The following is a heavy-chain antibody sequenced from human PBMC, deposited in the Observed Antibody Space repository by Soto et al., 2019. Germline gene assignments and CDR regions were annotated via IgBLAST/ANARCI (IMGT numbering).Heavy chain of an antibody. V-gene: IGHV4-39*01. CDR1: GGSISSSSYY. Sequence: QLQLQESGPGLVKPSETLSLTCTVSGGSISSSSYYWGWVRQPPGKGLEWIGSIYYSGSTYYNPSRKSRVTLSVDTCKNQFSQKLSSVTAADTAVYYSARHGWDRPWWSVFYAFDIWGQGTMVTVSS. CDR2: IYYSGST. CDR3: ARHGWDRPWWSVFYAFDI. D-gene: IGHD2-15*01. J-gene: IGHJ3*02.